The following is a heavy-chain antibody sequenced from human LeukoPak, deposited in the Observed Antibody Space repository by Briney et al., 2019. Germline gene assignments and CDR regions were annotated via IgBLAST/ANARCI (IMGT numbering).Heavy chain of an antibody. CDR2: INDYGSRT. V-gene: IGHV3-64D*09. CDR3: VKDLSGRYTFDY. CDR1: GFTFSRCA. Sequence: GGSLRLSCSASGFTFSRCAMHWVSQGPGKGLEYVSGINDYGSRTHYGDSAKGRFIISRDDSRNTVFLHMNSLRGDDTALYYCVKDLSGRYTFDYWGQGILVTVSS. D-gene: IGHD1-26*01. J-gene: IGHJ4*02.